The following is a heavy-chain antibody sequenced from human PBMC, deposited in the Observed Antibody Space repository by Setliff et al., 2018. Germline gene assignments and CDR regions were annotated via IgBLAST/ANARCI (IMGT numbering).Heavy chain of an antibody. CDR3: ARGKDYSDGSGYPIFQH. D-gene: IGHD3-22*01. CDR1: GFSFSNYW. Sequence: PGGSLRLSCAASGFSFSNYWMHWVRQAPGKGLVWVSRINSDGSSTNYADSVKGQFTVSRDNAKNTLYLQMNSLRAEDTAVYYCARGKDYSDGSGYPIFQHWGQGTPVTVS. CDR2: INSDGSST. V-gene: IGHV3-74*01. J-gene: IGHJ1*01.